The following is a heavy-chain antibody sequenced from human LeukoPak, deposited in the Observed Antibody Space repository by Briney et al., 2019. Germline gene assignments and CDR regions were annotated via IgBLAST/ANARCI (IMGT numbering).Heavy chain of an antibody. Sequence: PGGSLRLSCAASGFSFSSYWMSWVRQAPGKGLEWVANIKQDGSEKYYVDSVEGRFTISRDNAKNSLYLQMNSLRVEDTAVYYCARDNYETSGYYSYNWFDPWGQGTLVTVSS. D-gene: IGHD3-22*01. CDR1: GFSFSSYW. CDR3: ARDNYETSGYYSYNWFDP. CDR2: IKQDGSEK. J-gene: IGHJ5*02. V-gene: IGHV3-7*01.